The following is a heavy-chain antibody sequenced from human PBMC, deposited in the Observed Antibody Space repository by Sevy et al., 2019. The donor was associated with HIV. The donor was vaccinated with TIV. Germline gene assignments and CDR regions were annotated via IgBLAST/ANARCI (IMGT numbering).Heavy chain of an antibody. J-gene: IGHJ6*02. CDR1: GDSVSSSSAA. V-gene: IGHV6-1*01. CDR2: TYYRSKWYS. Sequence: SQTLSLTCAISGDSVSSSSAASNWFRQSPSRGLEWLGRTYYRSKWYSDYEVSVKGRVTINPDTSKNQFSLHLESVTPEDTAVYFCARGDELNSYYYGMDVWGQGTTVTVSS. D-gene: IGHD1-7*01. CDR3: ARGDELNSYYYGMDV.